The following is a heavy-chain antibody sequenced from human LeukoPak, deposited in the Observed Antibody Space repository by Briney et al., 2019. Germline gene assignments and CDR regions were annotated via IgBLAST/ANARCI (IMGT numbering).Heavy chain of an antibody. J-gene: IGHJ4*02. CDR1: GFTFSSYSMN. V-gene: IGHV4-59*05. CDR3: ATATSYGGIDY. Sequence: PGGSLRLSCAASGFTFSSYSMNWVRQAPGKGLEWIGSIYYSGSTYYNPSLKSRVTISVDTSKNQFSLKLSSVTASDTAVYYCATATSYGGIDYWGQGTLVTVSS. CDR2: IYYSGST. D-gene: IGHD4/OR15-4a*01.